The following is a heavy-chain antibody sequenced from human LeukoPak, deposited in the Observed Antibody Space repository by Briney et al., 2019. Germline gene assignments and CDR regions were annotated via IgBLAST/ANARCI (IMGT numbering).Heavy chain of an antibody. J-gene: IGHJ4*02. CDR2: ISYDGSNK. CDR1: GFTFSSYA. CDR3: ARDRDRYSYTYYLDY. D-gene: IGHD5-18*01. V-gene: IGHV3-30-3*01. Sequence: GGSLRLSCAASGFTFSSYAVHWVRQAPGKGLEWVAVISYDGSNKYYADSVKGRFTISRDNSKNTLYLQMNSLRAEDTAVYYCARDRDRYSYTYYLDYWGQGTLVTVSS.